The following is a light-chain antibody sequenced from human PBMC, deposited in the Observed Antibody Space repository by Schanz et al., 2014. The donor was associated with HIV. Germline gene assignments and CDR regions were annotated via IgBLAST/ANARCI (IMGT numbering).Light chain of an antibody. Sequence: IQMTQSPSSLSAFVGDTVTITCRTTLTIGMSVNWYQQKPGKAPQLLIYASSLLHTGVPSRFVGSGSGTYFARAITSLQFEEFATYYCQQTYSATPYTFGQGTKV. J-gene: IGKJ2*01. CDR3: QQTYSATPYT. V-gene: IGKV1-39*01. CDR1: LTIGMS. CDR2: ASS.